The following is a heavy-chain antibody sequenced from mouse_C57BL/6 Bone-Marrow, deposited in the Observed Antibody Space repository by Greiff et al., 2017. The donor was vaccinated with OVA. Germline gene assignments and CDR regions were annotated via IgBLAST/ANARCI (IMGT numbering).Heavy chain of an antibody. V-gene: IGHV1-54*01. D-gene: IGHD4-1*01. CDR1: GYAFTNYL. Sequence: ESGAELVRPGTSVKVSCKASGYAFTNYLIEWVKQRPGQGLEWIGVINPGSGGTNYNEKFKGKATLTADKSSSTAYMQLSSLTSEDSAVYFCARELGRPLDYWGQGTTLTVSS. CDR3: ARELGRPLDY. CDR2: INPGSGGT. J-gene: IGHJ2*01.